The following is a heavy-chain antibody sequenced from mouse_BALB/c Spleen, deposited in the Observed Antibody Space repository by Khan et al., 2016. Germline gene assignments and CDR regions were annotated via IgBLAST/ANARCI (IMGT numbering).Heavy chain of an antibody. CDR2: IWAGGST. D-gene: IGHD2-1*01. Sequence: QVQLKESGPGLVAPSQSLSITCTVSGFSLTSYGVHWVRQPPGKGLEWLGVIWAGGSTNYNSALMSRLSISKDNSKSQVFLKMNSLQTDDTAKYYCARGGYGNGYAMDYWGQGTSVTVSS. CDR3: ARGGYGNGYAMDY. J-gene: IGHJ4*01. CDR1: GFSLTSYG. V-gene: IGHV2-9*02.